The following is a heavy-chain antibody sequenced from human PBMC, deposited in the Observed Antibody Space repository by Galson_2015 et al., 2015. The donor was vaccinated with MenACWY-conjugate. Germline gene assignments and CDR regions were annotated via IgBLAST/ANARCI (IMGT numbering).Heavy chain of an antibody. Sequence: QSGAEVTKPGESLPISCMGSGSSFPSNWIAWVRQMPGKGPQWMGIIYPRDSDTRYSPSFQGQVTISADKSISTAYLQWSSLKASDTAMYYCSRTPSLVAPPFAFDIWGQGAMVTVYS. J-gene: IGHJ3*02. CDR3: SRTPSLVAPPFAFDI. D-gene: IGHD2-15*01. V-gene: IGHV5-51*03. CDR2: IYPRDSDT. CDR1: GSSFPSNW.